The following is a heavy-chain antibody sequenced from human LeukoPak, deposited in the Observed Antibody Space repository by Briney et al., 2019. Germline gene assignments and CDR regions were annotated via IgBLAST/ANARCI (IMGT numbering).Heavy chain of an antibody. Sequence: ASVKVSCKASGGTFSSYAISWVRQAPGQGLEWMGGIIPIFGTANYAQKFQGRVTITTDESTSTAYMELSNLRSDDTAVYYCARVTDTAMVIYYYYYYMDVWGKGATVTVSS. CDR3: ARVTDTAMVIYYYYYYMDV. J-gene: IGHJ6*03. D-gene: IGHD5-18*01. V-gene: IGHV1-69*05. CDR1: GGTFSSYA. CDR2: IIPIFGTA.